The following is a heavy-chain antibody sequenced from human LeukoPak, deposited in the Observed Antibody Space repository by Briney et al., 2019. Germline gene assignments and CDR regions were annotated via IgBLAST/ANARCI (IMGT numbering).Heavy chain of an antibody. CDR1: GLDFSIYG. D-gene: IGHD6-19*01. Sequence: GRSLRLSCAASGLDFSIYGMHWVRQAPGKGLEGVAVIWHDGSIKYYADSVKGRFTISRDNSKNTLYLEMSSLRAEDTAVYYCASAAGPFDNWGQGTLVTVSS. CDR2: IWHDGSIK. CDR3: ASAAGPFDN. V-gene: IGHV3-33*01. J-gene: IGHJ4*02.